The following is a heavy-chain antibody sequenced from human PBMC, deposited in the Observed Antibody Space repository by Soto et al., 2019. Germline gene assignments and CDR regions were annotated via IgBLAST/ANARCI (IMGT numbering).Heavy chain of an antibody. J-gene: IGHJ6*03. CDR3: ARGGYCSGGSCSMAENYYYYYYMDV. D-gene: IGHD2-15*01. CDR2: IYYSGST. V-gene: IGHV4-59*01. Sequence: SETLSLTCTVSGGSISSYYWSWIRQPPGKGLEWIGYIYYSGSTNYNPSLKSRVIISVDTSKNQFSLKLSSVTAADTAVYYCARGGYCSGGSCSMAENYYYYYYMDVWGKGTTVTVSS. CDR1: GGSISSYY.